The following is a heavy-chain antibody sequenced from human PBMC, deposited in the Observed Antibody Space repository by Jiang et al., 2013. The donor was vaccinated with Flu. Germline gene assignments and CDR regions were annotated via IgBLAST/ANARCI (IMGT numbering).Heavy chain of an antibody. V-gene: IGHV4-34*01. CDR2: NHSGST. CDR3: ARGAYSFRDFDY. J-gene: IGHJ4*02. D-gene: IGHD5-18*01. Sequence: NHSGSTNYNPSLKSRVTISVDTSKNQFSLKLSSVTAADTAVYYCARGAYSFRDFDYWGQGTLVTVSS.